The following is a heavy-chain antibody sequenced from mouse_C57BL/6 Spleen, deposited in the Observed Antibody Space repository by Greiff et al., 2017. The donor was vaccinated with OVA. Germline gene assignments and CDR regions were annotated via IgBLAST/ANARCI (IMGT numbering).Heavy chain of an antibody. Sequence: QVQLQQSGAELARPGASVKLSCKASGYTFTSYGISWVKQRTGQGLEWIGEIYPRSGNTYYNEKFKGKATLTADKSSSTAYMELRSLTSEDSAVYFCARGDYVESWFAYWGQGTLVTVSA. J-gene: IGHJ3*01. CDR3: ARGDYVESWFAY. CDR1: GYTFTSYG. CDR2: IYPRSGNT. D-gene: IGHD1-1*01. V-gene: IGHV1-81*01.